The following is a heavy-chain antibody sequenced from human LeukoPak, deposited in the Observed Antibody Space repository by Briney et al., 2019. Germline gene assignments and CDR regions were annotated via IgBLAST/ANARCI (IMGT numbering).Heavy chain of an antibody. J-gene: IGHJ4*02. CDR1: GGSFSGYY. V-gene: IGHV4-34*01. CDR2: INHSGST. CDR3: ARPRSTSSSWYPSYYFDY. D-gene: IGHD6-13*01. Sequence: PSETLSLTCAVYGGSFSGYYWSWIRQPPGKGLEWIGEINHSGSTNYNPSLKSRVTISVDTSKNQFSLKLSSVTAADTAVYYCARPRSTSSSWYPSYYFDYWGQGTLVTVSS.